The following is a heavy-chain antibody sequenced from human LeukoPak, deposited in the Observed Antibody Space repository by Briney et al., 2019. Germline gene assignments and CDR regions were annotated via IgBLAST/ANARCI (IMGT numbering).Heavy chain of an antibody. Sequence: SETLSLTRTVSRGSINIPYLRLISQPPGKGLEWIGYIYHSGSNNYNPPLRSRVTTSVDTSKNQFSLKLSSVTAADTAVYYCARYSSSSSFDPWGQGTLVTVSS. CDR1: RGSINIPY. D-gene: IGHD6-6*01. V-gene: IGHV4-59*11. CDR3: ARYSSSSSFDP. CDR2: IYHSGSN. J-gene: IGHJ5*02.